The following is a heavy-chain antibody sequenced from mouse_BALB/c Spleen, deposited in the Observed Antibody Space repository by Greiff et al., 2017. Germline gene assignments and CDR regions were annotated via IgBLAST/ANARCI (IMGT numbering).Heavy chain of an antibody. V-gene: IGHV1-14*01. CDR3: ARSEITTGWAMDY. J-gene: IGHJ4*01. CDR2: INPYNDGT. CDR1: GYTFTSYV. Sequence: EVQLQQSGPELVKPGASVKMSCKASGYTFTSYVMHWVKQKPGQGLEWIGYINPYNDGTKYNEKFKGKATLTSDKSSSTAYMELSSLTSEDSAVYYCARSEITTGWAMDYWGQGTSVTVSS. D-gene: IGHD2-4*01.